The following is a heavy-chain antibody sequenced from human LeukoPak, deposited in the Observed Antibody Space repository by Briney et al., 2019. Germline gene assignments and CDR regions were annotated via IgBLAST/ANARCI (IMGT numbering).Heavy chain of an antibody. D-gene: IGHD6-19*01. J-gene: IGHJ4*02. CDR1: GFTFSSYA. CDR2: ISYDGSNK. CDR3: ARVIAVAGCDC. V-gene: IGHV3-30-3*01. Sequence: GGSLRLSCAASGFTFSSYAMHWVRQAPGKGLEWVAVISYDGSNKYYADSVKGRFTISRDNSKNTLYLQMNSLRAEDTAVYYCARVIAVAGCDCWGQGTLVTVSS.